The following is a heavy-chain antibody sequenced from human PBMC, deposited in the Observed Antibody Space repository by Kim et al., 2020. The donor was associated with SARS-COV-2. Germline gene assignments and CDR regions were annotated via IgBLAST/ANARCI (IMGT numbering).Heavy chain of an antibody. J-gene: IGHJ4*02. CDR2: KWYDGRNK. CDR3: ARDPAPYYYDSSGYYVH. V-gene: IGHV3-33*01. D-gene: IGHD3-22*01. Sequence: VRKVPGKGLEWVAVKWYDGRNKYYADSVKGRFTISRDNSKNTLYLQMNSLRAEDTAVYYCARDPAPYYYDSSGYYVHWGQGTLVTVSS.